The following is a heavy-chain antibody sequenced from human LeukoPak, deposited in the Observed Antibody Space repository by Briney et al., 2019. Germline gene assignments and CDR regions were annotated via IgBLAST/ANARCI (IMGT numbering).Heavy chain of an antibody. CDR2: INPNSGGT. J-gene: IGHJ4*02. D-gene: IGHD6-13*01. Sequence: ASVKVSYKASGYTFTGYYMHWVRQAPGQGPEWMGWINPNSGGTNYAQKFQGRVTMTRDTSISTAYMELSRLRSDDTAVYYCARGREQQRRGDFDYWGQGTLVTVSS. CDR1: GYTFTGYY. CDR3: ARGREQQRRGDFDY. V-gene: IGHV1-2*02.